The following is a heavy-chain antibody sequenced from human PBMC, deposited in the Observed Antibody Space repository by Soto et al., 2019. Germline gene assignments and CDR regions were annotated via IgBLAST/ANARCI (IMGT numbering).Heavy chain of an antibody. Sequence: SETLSLTCTVSGGSISSYYWSWVRQPPGKGVEWIGGIHYSGSTNYKPSLKRRVTISGDTSQDQFSLKLSSVTAADTAVYYCARDRRSGDAFDIWVQGTMYTV. J-gene: IGHJ3*02. CDR1: GGSISSYY. CDR2: IHYSGST. V-gene: IGHV4-59*01. CDR3: ARDRRSGDAFDI.